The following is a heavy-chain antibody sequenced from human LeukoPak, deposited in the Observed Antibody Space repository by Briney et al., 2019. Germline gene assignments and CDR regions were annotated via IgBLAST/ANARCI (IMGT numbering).Heavy chain of an antibody. CDR2: ISSSSSYI. J-gene: IGHJ4*02. V-gene: IGHV3-21*01. D-gene: IGHD3-10*01. CDR3: ARDSITMVRGVITLFDY. CDR1: GFTFSSYR. Sequence: GGSLRLSCAASGFTFSSYRMNWVRQAPGKGLEWVSSISSSSSYIYYADSVKGRFTISRDNAKNSLYLQMNSLRAEDTAVYYCARDSITMVRGVITLFDYWGQGTLVTVSS.